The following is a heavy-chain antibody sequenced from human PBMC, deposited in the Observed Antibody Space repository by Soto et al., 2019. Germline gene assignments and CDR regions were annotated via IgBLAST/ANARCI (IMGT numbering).Heavy chain of an antibody. CDR3: AKDPFVYDFLI. Sequence: GSLKLSCAASGFTFGSYAMSWVRQAPGKELEWVSAISVSGGSTYYADSVKGRFTISKDNSKNTLYLQMNSLRADDTAVYYCAKDPFVYDFLIWGQGTMFTVSS. CDR1: GFTFGSYA. J-gene: IGHJ3*02. CDR2: ISVSGGST. D-gene: IGHD3-3*01. V-gene: IGHV3-23*01.